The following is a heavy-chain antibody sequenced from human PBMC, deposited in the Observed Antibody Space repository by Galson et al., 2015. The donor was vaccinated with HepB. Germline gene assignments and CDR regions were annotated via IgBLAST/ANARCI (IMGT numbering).Heavy chain of an antibody. D-gene: IGHD1-26*01. Sequence: SVKVSCKASGYTFSSYAMHWLRQAPGQRLEWMGSINAGNDDTKYSQKLQGRATITKDPSANIVYIQLNSLRSGDTAVYYCARDGAPWEPPANWFDPWGQGTLVTVSS. CDR1: GYTFSSYA. CDR3: ARDGAPWEPPANWFDP. J-gene: IGHJ5*02. CDR2: INAGNDDT. V-gene: IGHV1-3*01.